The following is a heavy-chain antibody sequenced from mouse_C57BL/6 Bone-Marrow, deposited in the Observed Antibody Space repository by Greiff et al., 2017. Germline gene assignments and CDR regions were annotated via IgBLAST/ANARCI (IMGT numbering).Heavy chain of an antibody. V-gene: IGHV1-74*01. Sequence: QVPLQQPGAELVKPGASVTVSCKASGYTFTSYWMHWVKLRPGQGLEWIGRIHPSDSDTTYNQKFKGKATLTVDKSSSTAYMQLSSLTSEDSAVYYCANVGDGYYEMDWYFDVWGTGTTVTVSS. J-gene: IGHJ1*03. CDR2: IHPSDSDT. CDR3: ANVGDGYYEMDWYFDV. CDR1: GYTFTSYW. D-gene: IGHD2-3*01.